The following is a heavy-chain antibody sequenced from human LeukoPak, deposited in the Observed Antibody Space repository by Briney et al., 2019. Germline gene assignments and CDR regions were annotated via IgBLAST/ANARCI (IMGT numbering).Heavy chain of an antibody. V-gene: IGHV4-39*01. CDR1: GSSIRGSSDY. J-gene: IGHJ4*02. CDR2: IYYSGST. D-gene: IGHD1-26*01. Sequence: SETLSLTCTVSGSSIRGSSDYWGWIRQSPGKGLEWIGSIYYSGSTYYNPSLKSRVTISVDTSKNQFYVKLTSVTAADTAVYYCARNESVLGTTGLNDFFDDWGQGTLVTVSS. CDR3: ARNESVLGTTGLNDFFDD.